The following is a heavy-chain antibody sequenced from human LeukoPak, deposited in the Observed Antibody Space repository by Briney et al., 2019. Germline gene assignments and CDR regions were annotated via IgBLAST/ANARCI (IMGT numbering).Heavy chain of an antibody. V-gene: IGHV4-4*09. D-gene: IGHD2-2*01. J-gene: IGHJ3*02. CDR2: IYTSGST. CDR1: GSISSYY. CDR3: ARQKCTSTSCLTKNAFDI. Sequence: PSETLSLTCTVPGSISSYYWSWIRQGPGKGLEWIGYIYTSGSTNYNPSLKSRVTISVDTSKNQFSLDLSSVTAADTAVYYCARQKCTSTSCLTKNAFDIWGQGTMVTVSS.